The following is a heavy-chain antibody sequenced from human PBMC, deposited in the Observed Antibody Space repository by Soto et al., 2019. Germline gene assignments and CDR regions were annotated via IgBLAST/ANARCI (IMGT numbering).Heavy chain of an antibody. CDR1: GGPFSSQA. V-gene: IGHV1-69*01. J-gene: IGHJ6*02. CDR3: AMSDGPYFYYDIDV. D-gene: IGHD2-21*01. CDR2: IIPLLGST. Sequence: QVQVEQSGAEVKKPGSSLKVSCKTSGGPFSSQAFNWVRQARGHGLEWMGGIIPLLGSTTYAQEFQDRVTFTADESTSTVYMELRSLRSEDTATYFFAMSDGPYFYYDIDVWGRGTTVTVSS.